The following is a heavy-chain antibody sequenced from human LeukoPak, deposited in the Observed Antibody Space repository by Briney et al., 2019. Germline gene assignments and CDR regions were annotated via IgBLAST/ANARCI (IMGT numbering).Heavy chain of an antibody. CDR3: ARWYGQEVGRDYYYYMDV. J-gene: IGHJ6*03. D-gene: IGHD3-10*01. Sequence: GGSLRLFCAASGFTVSSNYMGWVRQAAGEGLEWVSVIYSGGSTYYADSVKGLFSISRDNSKNTLYLQTTSPRAEDTAVYYSARWYGQEVGRDYYYYMDVWGKGTTVTVSS. CDR2: IYSGGST. CDR1: GFTVSSNY. V-gene: IGHV3-53*01.